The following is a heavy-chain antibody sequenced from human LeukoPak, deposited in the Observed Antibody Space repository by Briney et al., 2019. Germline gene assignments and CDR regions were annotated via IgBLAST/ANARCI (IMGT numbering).Heavy chain of an antibody. V-gene: IGHV1-2*02. J-gene: IGHJ4*02. CDR3: AEGLEGVWGSYRDFDY. CDR1: GYTFTGYY. CDR2: INPNSGGT. D-gene: IGHD3-16*02. Sequence: GASVKVSCKASGYTFTGYYMHWVRQAPGQGLEWMGWINPNSGGTNYAQKFQGRVTMTRDTSISTAYMELSRLRSDDTAVYYCAEGLEGVWGSYRDFDYWGQGTLVTVSS.